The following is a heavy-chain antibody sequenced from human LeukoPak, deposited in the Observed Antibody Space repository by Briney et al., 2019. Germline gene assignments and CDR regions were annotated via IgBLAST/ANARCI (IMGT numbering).Heavy chain of an antibody. V-gene: IGHV3-21*01. CDR1: GFTFSSYW. CDR2: ISSSSSYI. Sequence: GGSLRLSCAASGFTFSSYWMSWVRQAPGKGLEWVSSISSSSSYIYCADSVKGRFTISRDNAKNSLYLQMNSLRAEDTAVYYCARGWELLGYWGQGTLVTVSS. CDR3: ARGWELLGY. J-gene: IGHJ4*02. D-gene: IGHD1-26*01.